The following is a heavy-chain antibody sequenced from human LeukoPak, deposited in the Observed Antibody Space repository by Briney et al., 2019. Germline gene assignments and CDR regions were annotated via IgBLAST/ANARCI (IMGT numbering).Heavy chain of an antibody. CDR3: AKTPGAINYYFDY. D-gene: IGHD2-2*01. J-gene: IGHJ4*02. V-gene: IGHV3-30*18. CDR1: GFTFSSYG. CDR2: ISYDGSSK. Sequence: GRSLRLSCAASGFTFSSYGMHWVRQAPGKGLEWVAVISYDGSSKYYADSVKGRFTISRDNSKNTLYLQMNSLRGEDTAVYYCAKTPGAINYYFDYWGQGTLVTVSS.